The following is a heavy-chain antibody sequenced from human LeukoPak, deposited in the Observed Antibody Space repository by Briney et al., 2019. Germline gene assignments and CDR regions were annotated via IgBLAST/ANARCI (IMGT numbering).Heavy chain of an antibody. CDR2: IDPSSGGT. CDR1: GFTFTGYY. CDR3: ATPPGRDGHNRYDY. Sequence: ASVKVSCKASGFTFTGYYIHWVRQAPGQGLEWMGWIDPSSGGTNYAQNLQGRVTMTRDTSISTAYMELSRLRFDDTAVYYCATPPGRDGHNRYDYWGQGTLVTVSS. V-gene: IGHV1-2*02. D-gene: IGHD1-26*01. J-gene: IGHJ4*02.